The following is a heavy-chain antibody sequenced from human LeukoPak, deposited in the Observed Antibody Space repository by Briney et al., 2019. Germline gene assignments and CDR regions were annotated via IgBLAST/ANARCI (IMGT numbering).Heavy chain of an antibody. V-gene: IGHV4-34*01. Sequence: SETLSLTCAVYGGSFSGYYWSWIRQPPGKGLEWIGEINHSGSTNYNPSLTSRVTISVDTSKNQFSLKLSSVTAADTAVYYCARGGGARFRSGYGVTYFDYWGQGTLVTVSS. CDR2: INHSGST. CDR3: ARGGGARFRSGYGVTYFDY. J-gene: IGHJ4*02. D-gene: IGHD3-3*01. CDR1: GGSFSGYY.